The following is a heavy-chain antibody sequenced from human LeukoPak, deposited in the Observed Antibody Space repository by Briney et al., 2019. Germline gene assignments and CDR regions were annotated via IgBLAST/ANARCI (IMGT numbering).Heavy chain of an antibody. D-gene: IGHD3-22*01. CDR3: ATPMIVELSFDY. Sequence: GGSLRLSCAASGFTFDDYVMHWVRQAPGKGLEWVSGISWNSGSIGYADSVKGRFTISRDNSKNTLYLQMNSLRAEDTAVYYCATPMIVELSFDYWGQGTLVTVSS. CDR2: ISWNSGSI. CDR1: GFTFDDYV. V-gene: IGHV3-9*01. J-gene: IGHJ4*02.